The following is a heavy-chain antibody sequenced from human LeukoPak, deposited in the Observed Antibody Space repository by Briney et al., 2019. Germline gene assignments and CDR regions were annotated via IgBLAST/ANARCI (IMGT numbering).Heavy chain of an antibody. V-gene: IGHV4-39*07. CDR2: IDYSGST. J-gene: IGHJ4*02. CDR3: ARDRSSSWYKDFDY. Sequence: SETLSLTCSVSNGSISSSRYFWGWIRQPPGKGLEWIGSIDYSGSTYYNPSLKSRVTISIDTSKNHFSLDLSSVTAADTAVYYCARDRSSSWYKDFDYWGQGTLVTVSS. D-gene: IGHD6-13*01. CDR1: NGSISSSRYF.